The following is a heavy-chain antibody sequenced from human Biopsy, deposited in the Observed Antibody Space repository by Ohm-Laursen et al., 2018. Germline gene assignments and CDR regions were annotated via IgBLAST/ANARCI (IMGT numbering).Heavy chain of an antibody. Sequence: SLRLSCAASGVTLSGYGMNWVRQAPGKGLEWVSSISASNSYIYYADSVKGRFTVSRDNTKNTLYLQMNSLRAADTAIYFCATELLPPGVGGPWLDSWGQGTPVTVSS. CDR3: ATELLPPGVGGPWLDS. CDR1: GVTLSGYG. CDR2: ISASNSYI. D-gene: IGHD3-10*01. V-gene: IGHV3-21*06. J-gene: IGHJ5*01.